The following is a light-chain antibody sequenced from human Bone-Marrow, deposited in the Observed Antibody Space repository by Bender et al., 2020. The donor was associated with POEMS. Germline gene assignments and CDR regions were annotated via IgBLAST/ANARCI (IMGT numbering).Light chain of an antibody. CDR1: NTNIGIGFD. Sequence: QSVLTQPPSVSGAPGQRVTISCTGSNTNIGIGFDVNWYQVLPGTAPKLLIYRNALLAPGISNRFSGSKSGTSASLAISGLQSEDEADYYCATWDDTLNGLVFGGGTKLTVL. CDR2: RNA. V-gene: IGLV1-50*01. CDR3: ATWDDTLNGLV. J-gene: IGLJ3*02.